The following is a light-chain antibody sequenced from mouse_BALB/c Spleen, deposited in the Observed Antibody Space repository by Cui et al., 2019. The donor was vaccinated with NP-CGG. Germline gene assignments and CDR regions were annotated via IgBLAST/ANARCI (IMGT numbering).Light chain of an antibody. Sequence: QAVVTQESALTTSPGETVTLTCRSSTGAVTTSNYANWVQEKPDHLFTGLIGGINNRAPGVPARFSGSLIGDKAALTITGAQTEDEAIYFCALWYSNHWVFSGGTKLTVL. CDR2: GIN. V-gene: IGLV1*01. CDR1: TGAVTTSNY. CDR3: ALWYSNHWV. J-gene: IGLJ1*01.